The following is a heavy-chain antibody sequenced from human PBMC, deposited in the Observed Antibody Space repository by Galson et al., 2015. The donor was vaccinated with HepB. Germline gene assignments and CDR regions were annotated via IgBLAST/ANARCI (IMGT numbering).Heavy chain of an antibody. CDR2: ISGSGGST. D-gene: IGHD3-10*01. CDR3: ARVRFGAGSYSQFDY. CDR1: GFTFSTYA. Sequence: SLRLSCAASGFTFSTYAMSWVRQAPGKGLEWVSVISGSGGSTNYADSVKGRFSISRDNSKITLYLQMNSLRAEDTAVYYCARVRFGAGSYSQFDYWGQGTLGTVSS. J-gene: IGHJ4*02. V-gene: IGHV3-23*01.